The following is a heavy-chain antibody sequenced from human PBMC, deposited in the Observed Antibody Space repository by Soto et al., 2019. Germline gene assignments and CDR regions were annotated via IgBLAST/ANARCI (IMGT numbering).Heavy chain of an antibody. J-gene: IGHJ5*02. Sequence: QLQLRESGSGLVKPSQTLSLTCTVSGAPITSGAYSWSWIRQPPGKGLEWIGFIYQSGSTHYNPSLKSRVTTSVDRSKNPFSLQLTSLTAADTAVYYCARDMSGCSSSDCYLSGWFDPWGPGTLVTVSS. CDR2: IYQSGST. V-gene: IGHV4-30-2*01. D-gene: IGHD2-21*02. CDR3: ARDMSGCSSSDCYLSGWFDP. CDR1: GAPITSGAYS.